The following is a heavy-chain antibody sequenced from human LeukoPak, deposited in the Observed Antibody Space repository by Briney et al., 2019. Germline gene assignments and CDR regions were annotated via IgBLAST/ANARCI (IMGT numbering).Heavy chain of an antibody. CDR1: GVFISSGGYS. CDR3: ATGGSDTSHPADY. J-gene: IGHJ4*02. V-gene: IGHV4-30-4*07. Sequence: SETLSLTCAVSGVFISSGGYSWSWLRQPRGKGLEWIGYVYYSGSTYYNPSRKSRVTISVDTSKNQFSLKLSSVTAADTAVYYCATGGSDTSHPADYWGQGTLVTVSS. CDR2: VYYSGST. D-gene: IGHD2-2*01.